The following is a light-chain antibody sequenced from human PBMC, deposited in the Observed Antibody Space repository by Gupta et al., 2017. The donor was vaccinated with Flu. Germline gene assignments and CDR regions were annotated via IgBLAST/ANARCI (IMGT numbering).Light chain of an antibody. J-gene: IGKJ1*01. CDR3: QHGGSLPLT. V-gene: IGKV3-20*01. CDR1: QSVATTF. Sequence: EIVLTQSPGTLTLSPGETATLSCRASQSVATTFFAWFQHKPGQPPRLLISGASTRANGIPDRFSGSGSGTEFTLTISRRQPEDFAVYYCQHGGSLPLTFGQGTKVEVK. CDR2: GAS.